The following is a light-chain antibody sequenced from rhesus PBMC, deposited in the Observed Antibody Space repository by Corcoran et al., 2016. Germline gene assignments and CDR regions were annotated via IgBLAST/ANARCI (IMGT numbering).Light chain of an antibody. Sequence: DIQMTQSPSSLSASVGDTVTITCRASQGVSDWLAWYKQKPGKAPNLLIYRGSSLQSGVPSRFNGSGSGTDYTLTISSLQSEDFATYYCQQYNSRPHTFGQGTKVEIK. V-gene: IGKV1-22*01. CDR3: QQYNSRPHT. J-gene: IGKJ2*01. CDR1: QGVSDW. CDR2: RGS.